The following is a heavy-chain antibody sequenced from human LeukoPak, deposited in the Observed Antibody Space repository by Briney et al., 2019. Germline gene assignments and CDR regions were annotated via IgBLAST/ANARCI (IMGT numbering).Heavy chain of an antibody. CDR3: ARDGEVVPAAKGDYYYYGMDV. V-gene: IGHV1-18*01. CDR1: GYTFTIYG. Sequence: ASVKVSCKTSGYTFTIYGISWVRQAPGQGLEWMGLISAYGNTNYAQNLQGRVTMTTDTSTSTAYMELRSLRSDDTAVYYCARDGEVVPAAKGDYYYYGMDVWGQGTTVTVSS. J-gene: IGHJ6*02. CDR2: ISAYGNT. D-gene: IGHD2-2*01.